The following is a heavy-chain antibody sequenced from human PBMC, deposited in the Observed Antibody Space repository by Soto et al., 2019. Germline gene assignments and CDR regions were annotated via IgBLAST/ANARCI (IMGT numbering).Heavy chain of an antibody. J-gene: IGHJ5*02. CDR3: ARLPRTPTGLRFDP. CDR2: IFYTGTT. V-gene: IGHV4-39*01. Sequence: SETLSLTCTVSCGSMTSITYYWGWIRQPPGKGLEWIGNIFYTGTTYYSASLKSRVTIAVDPSKNHFSLNLTSVTAADTAVYYCARLPRTPTGLRFDPWGQGILVTVSS. D-gene: IGHD3-9*01. CDR1: CGSMTSITYY.